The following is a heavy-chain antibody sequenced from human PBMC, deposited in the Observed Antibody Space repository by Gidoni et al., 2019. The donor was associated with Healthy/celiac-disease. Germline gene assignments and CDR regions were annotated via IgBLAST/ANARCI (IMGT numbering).Heavy chain of an antibody. CDR1: GGTFSSYA. CDR3: AREGGCSSTSCWRLSVGWFDP. CDR2: IIPILGIA. J-gene: IGHJ5*02. Sequence: QVQLVQSGAEVKKPGSSVKVSCTASGGTFSSYAISWVRQAPGQGLEWMGRIIPILGIANYAQRFQGRVTITADKSTSTAYMELSSLRSEDTAVYYCAREGGCSSTSCWRLSVGWFDPWGQGTLVTVSS. D-gene: IGHD2-2*01. V-gene: IGHV1-69*09.